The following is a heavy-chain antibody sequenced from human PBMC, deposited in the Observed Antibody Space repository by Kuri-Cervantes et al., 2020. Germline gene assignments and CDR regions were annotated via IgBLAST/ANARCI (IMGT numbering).Heavy chain of an antibody. D-gene: IGHD3-9*01. V-gene: IGHV3-30*03. CDR2: ISPDGSDK. J-gene: IGHJ6*02. CDR3: ARDSRYFDWLRVWAPNYGMDV. CDR1: GFTFSRDG. Sequence: GESLKISCAASGFTFSRDGMHWVRQAPGKGLEWVAVISPDGSDKYYADSLKGRFTISRDNAKNSLYLQMNSLRAEDTAVYYCARDSRYFDWLRVWAPNYGMDVWGQGTTVTVSS.